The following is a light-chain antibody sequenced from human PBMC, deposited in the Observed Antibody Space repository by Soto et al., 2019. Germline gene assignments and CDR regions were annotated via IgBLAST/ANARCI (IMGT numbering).Light chain of an antibody. Sequence: QSALXQPASXSASPGESXIISXTGTSSDVGGQNWVSWYQQYPGKAPKLMIXXVNNRPSGVSNRFSGSKSGNTASLPISGLQAEVEPDYFSCSYATGSVYVFGTGTKLTVL. CDR1: SSDVGGQNW. CDR3: CSYATGSVYV. V-gene: IGLV2-14*01. J-gene: IGLJ1*01. CDR2: XVN.